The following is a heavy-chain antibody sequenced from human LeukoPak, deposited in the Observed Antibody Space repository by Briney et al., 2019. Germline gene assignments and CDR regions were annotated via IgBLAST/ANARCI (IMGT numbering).Heavy chain of an antibody. CDR1: GFTFSNAW. CDR3: ARPVGDY. D-gene: IGHD2-15*01. Sequence: PWGSLRLSCAASGFTFSNAWMSWVRQAPGKGLEWIGSIHYSGTTYYNPSLKSRVTISVDTSKNQFSLKLSSVTAADTAVYYCARPVGDYWGQGTLVTVSS. J-gene: IGHJ4*02. CDR2: IHYSGTT. V-gene: IGHV4-38-2*01.